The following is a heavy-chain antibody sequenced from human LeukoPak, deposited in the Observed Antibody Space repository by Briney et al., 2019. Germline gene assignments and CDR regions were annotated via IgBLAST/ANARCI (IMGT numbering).Heavy chain of an antibody. CDR1: GGSISSSNW. CDR2: IYHSGRT. Sequence: PSGTLSLTCTVSGGSISSSNWWSWVRQPPGKGLEWIGEIYHSGRTNYNPSLKSRLTILVEKSKNQFSLKLNSVTAADTAVYYCARARYREINYAYAGGFYYMDVWGKGTTVTVSS. CDR3: ARARYREINYAYAGGFYYMDV. V-gene: IGHV4-4*02. J-gene: IGHJ6*03. D-gene: IGHD1-26*01.